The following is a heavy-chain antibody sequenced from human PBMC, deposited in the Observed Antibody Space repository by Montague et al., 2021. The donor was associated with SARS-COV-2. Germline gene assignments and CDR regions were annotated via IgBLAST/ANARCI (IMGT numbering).Heavy chain of an antibody. J-gene: IGHJ5*02. CDR2: IFHSGIT. D-gene: IGHD1-20*01. CDR3: ARTEYNWNDWFDP. V-gene: IGHV4-59*13. CDR1: GGSISSYY. Sequence: SETLSLTCSVYGGSISSYYWSWIRQPPGKGLEWIGYIFHSGITDYNPSLKSRVTISVDTSKNQFSLKLNSVTAADSAVYYCARTEYNWNDWFDPWGQGTLVTVSS.